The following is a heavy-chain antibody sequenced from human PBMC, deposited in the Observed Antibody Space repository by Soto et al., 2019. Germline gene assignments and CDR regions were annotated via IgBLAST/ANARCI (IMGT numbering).Heavy chain of an antibody. V-gene: IGHV1-3*01. J-gene: IGHJ6*02. CDR3: ARAPWGYYGMDV. CDR1: GYTFTSYA. Sequence: QVQLVQSGAEVKKPGASVKVSCKASGYTFTSYAMHWVRQAPGQRLEWMGWINAGNGNTKYSQKFQGRVTITRDTSASTANRELSSLRSEDTAVYYCARAPWGYYGMDVGGQGTTVTVSS. D-gene: IGHD3-16*01. CDR2: INAGNGNT.